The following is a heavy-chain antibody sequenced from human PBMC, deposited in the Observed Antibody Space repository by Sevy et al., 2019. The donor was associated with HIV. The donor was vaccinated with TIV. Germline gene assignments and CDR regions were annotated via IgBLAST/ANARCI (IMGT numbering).Heavy chain of an antibody. CDR2: IKQDGSEK. CDR3: ARVDSSSWSPMDV. J-gene: IGHJ6*02. D-gene: IGHD6-13*01. Sequence: GGSLRLSCAASGFTFSSYWMSWVRQAPGKGLEWMANIKQDGSEKYYVDSVKGRFTISRDNAKNSLYLQMNGLRAEDTAVYYCARVDSSSWSPMDVWGQGTTVTVSS. CDR1: GFTFSSYW. V-gene: IGHV3-7*01.